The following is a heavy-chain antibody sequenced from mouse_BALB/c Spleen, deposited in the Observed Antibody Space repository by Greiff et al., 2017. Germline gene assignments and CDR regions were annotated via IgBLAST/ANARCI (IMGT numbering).Heavy chain of an antibody. V-gene: IGHV2-9*02. D-gene: IGHD2-1*01. CDR2: IWAGGST. J-gene: IGHJ4*01. Sequence: QVQLKESGPGLVAPSQSLSITCTVSGFSLTSYGVHWVRQPPGKGLEWLGVIWAGGSTNYNSALMSRLSISKDNSKSQVFLKMNSLQTDDTAMYYCARGGGNPYAMDDCGQGTSVTVSS. CDR3: ARGGGNPYAMDD. CDR1: GFSLTSYG.